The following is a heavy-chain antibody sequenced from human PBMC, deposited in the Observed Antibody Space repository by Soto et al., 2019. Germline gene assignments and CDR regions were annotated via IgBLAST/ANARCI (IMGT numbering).Heavy chain of an antibody. D-gene: IGHD2-15*01. CDR2: IYKSATT. J-gene: IGHJ5*01. V-gene: IGHV4-30-4*01. CDR1: GDSIPTVDYF. CDR3: ARGRYCLTGRCFPNWFDS. Sequence: QVQLLESGPGLVKPSQTLSLTCSVSGDSIPTVDYFWAWVRQPPGQALEYIGYIYKSATTYYNPSFESRVAISLDTSKSQFSLNVTSLTAADTAVYFCARGRYCLTGRCFPNWFDSWGQGTLVTVSS.